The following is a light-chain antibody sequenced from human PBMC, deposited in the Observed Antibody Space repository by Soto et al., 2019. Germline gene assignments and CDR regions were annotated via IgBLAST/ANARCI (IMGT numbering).Light chain of an antibody. V-gene: IGKV3-15*01. CDR3: QQYNSWVT. Sequence: EIVLTQSPVTLSVSPWERATLSCRASQSISTTLVWYQQKPGQAPRLLIYGASTRATGVPARFSGSGSGTEFTLTISSLQSEDFAVYYWQQYNSWVTFGGGTKVEIK. CDR1: QSISTT. CDR2: GAS. J-gene: IGKJ4*01.